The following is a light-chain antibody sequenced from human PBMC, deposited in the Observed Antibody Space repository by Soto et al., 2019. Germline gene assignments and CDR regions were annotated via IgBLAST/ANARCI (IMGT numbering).Light chain of an antibody. V-gene: IGKV3-15*01. J-gene: IGKJ4*01. CDR2: YAS. CDR3: QQYNDWPLT. CDR1: QNVSTK. Sequence: EILMTQSPSSLSASVGERVTLTCRASQNVSTKLAWYQHKPGHAPNLLISYASTMHSGIPTTFSGSGSGTDFTLTISSLQSEDSAPYYCQQYNDWPLTFGGGTKVEIK.